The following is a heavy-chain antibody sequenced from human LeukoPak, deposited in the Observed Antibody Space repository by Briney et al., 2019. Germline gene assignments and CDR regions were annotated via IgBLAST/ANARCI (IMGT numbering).Heavy chain of an antibody. CDR3: ARQGDSLYYYGMDV. CDR2: IYYSGST. J-gene: IGHJ6*02. CDR1: GGSISSSSYY. V-gene: IGHV4-39*01. D-gene: IGHD2-21*02. Sequence: PSETLSLTCTVSGGSISSSSYYWGWIRQPPGKGLEWIGSIYYSGSTYYNPSLKSRVTISVDTSKNQFSLKLSSVTAADTAVYYCARQGDSLYYYGMDVWGQGTTVTVSS.